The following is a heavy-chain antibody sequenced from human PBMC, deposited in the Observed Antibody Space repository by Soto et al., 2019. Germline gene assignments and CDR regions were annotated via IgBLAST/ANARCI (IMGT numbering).Heavy chain of an antibody. CDR2: INHSGST. Sequence: SETLSLTCAVYGGSFSGYYRSWIRQPPGKGLEWIGEINHSGSTDYNPSLKSRVTISVDTSKNQFSLKLSSVTAADTAVYYCARGSWDDVSGHYYMDVWGKGTTVTXSS. CDR1: GGSFSGYY. V-gene: IGHV4-34*01. D-gene: IGHD1-1*01. CDR3: ARGSWDDVSGHYYMDV. J-gene: IGHJ6*03.